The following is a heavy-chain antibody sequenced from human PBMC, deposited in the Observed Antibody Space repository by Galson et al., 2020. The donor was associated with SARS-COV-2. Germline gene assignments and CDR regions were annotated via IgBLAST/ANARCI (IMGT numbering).Heavy chain of an antibody. CDR2: INHSGNI. Sequence: SQASETLSLTCAVYGGSFSGYSWSWIRQTPGKGLEWIGEINHSGNINYNPSLKSRLNISLDTSKNQFSLKLSSVTAADTAVYYCARGHVEISRVVVVFAAAANYFDYWGQGTLVTVFS. D-gene: IGHD3-22*01. V-gene: IGHV4-34*01. CDR1: GGSFSGYS. CDR3: ARGHVEISRVVVVFAAAANYFDY. J-gene: IGHJ4*02.